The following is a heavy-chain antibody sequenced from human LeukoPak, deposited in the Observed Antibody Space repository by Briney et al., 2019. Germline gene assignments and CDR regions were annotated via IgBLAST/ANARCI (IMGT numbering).Heavy chain of an antibody. D-gene: IGHD6-13*01. CDR2: IDYSGIN. CDR1: GGSISSSSHY. V-gene: IGHV4-39*01. Sequence: PSETLSLTCAVSGGSISSSSHYWGWIRQPPEKGLEWIGSIDYSGINYHNPSLKTRVTISVDTSKNQFSLRLTSVTAADTAIYYCASLTSSSWYFGDWGQGTLVTVSS. J-gene: IGHJ4*02. CDR3: ASLTSSSWYFGD.